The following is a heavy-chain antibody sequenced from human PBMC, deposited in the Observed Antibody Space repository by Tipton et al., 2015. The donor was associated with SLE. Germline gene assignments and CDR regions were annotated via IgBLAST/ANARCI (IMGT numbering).Heavy chain of an antibody. CDR3: AKTVDFWSGYRV. CDR2: IIPILGIA. J-gene: IGHJ6*04. D-gene: IGHD3-3*01. CDR1: GGTFSNYA. Sequence: QVQLVQSGAEVKKPGSSVKVSCKASGGTFSNYAISWVRQAPGQGLEWMGRIIPILGIANYAQKFQGRVTITADKSTSTAYMELNSLRSEDTAVYYCAKTVDFWSGYRVWGKGTTVTVSS. V-gene: IGHV1-69*09.